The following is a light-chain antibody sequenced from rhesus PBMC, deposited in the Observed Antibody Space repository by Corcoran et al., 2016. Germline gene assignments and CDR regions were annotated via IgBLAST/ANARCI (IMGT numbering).Light chain of an antibody. V-gene: IGKV3-10*01. Sequence: QVILTQSPATLSLSPGERATLSCRASQSVSSYLAWYQQKPGQAPRLLIYGASSRATGIPDRVSGSGYGTDFTLTISSLEPEDVGVYHCYQHSSGYSFGQGTKVEIK. J-gene: IGKJ2*01. CDR3: YQHSSGYS. CDR2: GAS. CDR1: QSVSSY.